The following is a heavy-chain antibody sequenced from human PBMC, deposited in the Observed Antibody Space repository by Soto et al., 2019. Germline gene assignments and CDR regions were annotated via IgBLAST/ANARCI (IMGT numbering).Heavy chain of an antibody. D-gene: IGHD5-12*01. J-gene: IGHJ1*01. CDR1: GFTFNSYA. Sequence: EVQLLESGGGLVQPGGSLRLSCVPSGFTFNSYAMSWVRQSPGKGLEWVSASSGSGGSTYDSDSVKGRFTISRDNSKNTMYLQMNSLRAADTAVYYCARLYISGFGDSGYDLSYFQHWGQGTLVTVSS. CDR3: ARLYISGFGDSGYDLSYFQH. CDR2: SSGSGGST. V-gene: IGHV3-23*01.